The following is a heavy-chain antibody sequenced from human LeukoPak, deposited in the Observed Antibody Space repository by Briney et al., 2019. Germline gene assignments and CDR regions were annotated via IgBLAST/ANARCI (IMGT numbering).Heavy chain of an antibody. Sequence: ASVKVSCKASGYTFTSYDINWVRQAPGLGLEWMGWMNFNSGNTGYAQKFQGRVTMTRNTSMSTAYMELSSLRSEDTAVYYCARGGGAYYYDNSGYYRLGFDYWGQGTQVTVSS. V-gene: IGHV1-8*01. CDR2: MNFNSGNT. D-gene: IGHD3-22*01. CDR3: ARGGGAYYYDNSGYYRLGFDY. J-gene: IGHJ4*02. CDR1: GYTFTSYD.